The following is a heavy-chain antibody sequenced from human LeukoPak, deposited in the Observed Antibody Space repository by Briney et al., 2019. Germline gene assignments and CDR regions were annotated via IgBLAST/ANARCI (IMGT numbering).Heavy chain of an antibody. D-gene: IGHD6-6*01. Sequence: GGSLRLSCAASGFTFSSYAMHWVRQAPGKGLEWVAVISYDGSNKYYADSVKGRFTISRDNSNNTLYLQMNSLRAEDTAVYYCARQQLVRLYFDYWGQGTLVTVSS. CDR2: ISYDGSNK. CDR1: GFTFSSYA. CDR3: ARQQLVRLYFDY. V-gene: IGHV3-30-3*01. J-gene: IGHJ4*02.